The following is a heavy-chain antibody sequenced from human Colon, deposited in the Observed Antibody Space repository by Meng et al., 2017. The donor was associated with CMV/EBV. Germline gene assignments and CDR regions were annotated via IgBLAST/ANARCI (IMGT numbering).Heavy chain of an antibody. V-gene: IGHV1-2*02. CDR2: INPVTGDT. J-gene: IGHJ4*02. CDR3: ATFGGDFDY. Sequence: VKLVQSGAEVKEPGASVKVSCKTSGYTFNGYFMHSVRQAPGQGLEWMGWINPVTGDTSYAQKFQVRVTMTRDTSISTAYMELSSLRSDDTAVYYCATFGGDFDYWGQGTLVTVSS. CDR1: GYTFNGYF. D-gene: IGHD3-3*01.